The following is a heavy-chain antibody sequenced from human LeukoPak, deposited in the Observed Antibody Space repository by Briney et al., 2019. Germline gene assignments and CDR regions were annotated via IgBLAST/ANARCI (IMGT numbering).Heavy chain of an antibody. CDR2: IYTSGST. Sequence: GSLRLSCTASGFTFGDYVMSWVRQAPGKGLEWIGRIYTSGSTNYNPSLKSRVTISVDTSKNQFSLKLSSVTAADTAVYYCARGAGTMVRGVIMPDAFDIWGQGTMVTVSS. J-gene: IGHJ3*02. CDR1: GFTFGDYV. V-gene: IGHV4-4*08. D-gene: IGHD3-10*01. CDR3: ARGAGTMVRGVIMPDAFDI.